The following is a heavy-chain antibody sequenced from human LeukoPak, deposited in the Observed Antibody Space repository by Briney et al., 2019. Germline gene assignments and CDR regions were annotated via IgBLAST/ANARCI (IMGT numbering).Heavy chain of an antibody. CDR2: INHSGST. D-gene: IGHD2-2*01. Sequence: SETLSLTCAVYGGSFSGYYWSWIRQPPGKGLEWIGEINHSGSTNYNPSLKSRVTISVDTSKNQFSLKLSSVTAADTAVYYCARRNRVVVPAASIWFDLWGQGTLVTVSS. J-gene: IGHJ5*02. V-gene: IGHV4-34*01. CDR1: GGSFSGYY. CDR3: ARRNRVVVPAASIWFDL.